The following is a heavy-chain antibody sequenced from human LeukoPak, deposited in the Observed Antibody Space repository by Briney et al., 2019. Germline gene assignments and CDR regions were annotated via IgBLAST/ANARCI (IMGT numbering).Heavy chain of an antibody. CDR2: IYTGDSDT. V-gene: IGHV5-51*01. D-gene: IGHD6-13*01. CDR1: GYTFTSFF. Sequence: GESLKISCKASGYTFTSFFIGWVRQMPGQGLEWMGIIYTGDSDTRYSPSFQGQVTISVDKSISTAYLQWRSLKASDTAIYYCARPITGAGTDLGYWGQGTLVTVSS. CDR3: ARPITGAGTDLGY. J-gene: IGHJ4*02.